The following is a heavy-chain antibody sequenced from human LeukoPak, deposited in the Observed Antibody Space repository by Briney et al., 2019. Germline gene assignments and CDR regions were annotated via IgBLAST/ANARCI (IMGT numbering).Heavy chain of an antibody. D-gene: IGHD5-24*01. CDR1: GYTFTSYA. V-gene: IGHV7-4-1*02. CDR3: ARGDGYNYYYYYYGMDV. CDR2: INTNTGNP. J-gene: IGHJ6*02. Sequence: ASVKVSCKASGYTFTSYAMNWVRQAPGQGLEWMGWINTNTGNPMYAQGFTGRFVFSLDTSVSTAYLQISSLKAEDTAVYYCARGDGYNYYYYYYGMDVWGQGTTVTVSS.